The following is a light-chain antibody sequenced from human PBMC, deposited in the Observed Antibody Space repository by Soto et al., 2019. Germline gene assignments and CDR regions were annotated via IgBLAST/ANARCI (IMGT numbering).Light chain of an antibody. J-gene: IGKJ2*01. CDR3: QQYNGYSSYT. CDR2: KAS. Sequence: DIQMTQSPSTLSASVGDRVTITCRASQSISSWLAWYQQKPGKAPKLLIYKASYLASGVPSRFSGSGSGTEFTLTISSLQPDDFAIYYCQQYNGYSSYTFGQGTKLEIK. CDR1: QSISSW. V-gene: IGKV1-5*03.